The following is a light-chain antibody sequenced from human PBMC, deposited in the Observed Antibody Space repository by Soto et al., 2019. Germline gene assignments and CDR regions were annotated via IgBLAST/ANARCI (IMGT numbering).Light chain of an antibody. CDR3: QQYNNWPPFT. J-gene: IGKJ3*01. CDR1: QSVSSN. CDR2: GAS. V-gene: IGKV3-15*01. Sequence: EIVMTQSPATLSVSPGERATLSSRASQSVSSNLAWYQQKPGQAPRLLIYGASTRATGIPARFSGSGSGTDFTLTISSLQSEDFAVYYCQQYNNWPPFTFGPGTKVDIK.